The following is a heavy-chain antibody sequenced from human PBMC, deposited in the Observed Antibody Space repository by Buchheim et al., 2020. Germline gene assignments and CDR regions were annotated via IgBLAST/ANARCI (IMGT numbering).Heavy chain of an antibody. V-gene: IGHV4-34*01. CDR1: GGSFSGYY. CDR3: ARGDIEYSSSSRPDYYYYYGMDV. J-gene: IGHJ6*02. Sequence: QVQLQQWGAGLLKPSETLSLTCAVYGGSFSGYYWSWIRQPPGKGLEWIGEINHSGSTNYNPSLKSRVTISVDTSKNQFSLKLSSVTAADTAVYYCARGDIEYSSSSRPDYYYYYGMDVWGQGIT. D-gene: IGHD6-6*01. CDR2: INHSGST.